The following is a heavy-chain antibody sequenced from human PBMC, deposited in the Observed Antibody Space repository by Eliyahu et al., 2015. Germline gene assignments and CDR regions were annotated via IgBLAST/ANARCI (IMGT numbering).Heavy chain of an antibody. CDR2: IDTEGRRI. V-gene: IGHV3-74*03. Sequence: ESGGGLVQPGGSLRLSCXASGFSFSTYWMHWVRQVPGTGLVWVSFIDTEGRRIKYADXAKGRFTISRDNAKNTLYLQMNNLRADDTAVYYCVRPGGREDYSWFDPWGQGTRVTVSS. J-gene: IGHJ5*02. D-gene: IGHD2-15*01. CDR1: GFSFSTYW. CDR3: VRPGGREDYSWFDP.